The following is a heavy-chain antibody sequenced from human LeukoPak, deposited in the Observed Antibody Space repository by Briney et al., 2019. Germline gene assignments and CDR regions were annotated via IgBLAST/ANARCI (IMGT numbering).Heavy chain of an antibody. CDR3: ARGSPKYDS. J-gene: IGHJ5*01. Sequence: PSETLSLTCAVYGGSFSGYYWSWIRQPPGKGLEWIGEINHSGATNYNPSLKSRVIISVDTSKNQFSLKVNHVTAADTAVYYCARGSPKYDSWGQGTLVTVSS. CDR2: INHSGAT. V-gene: IGHV4-34*01. CDR1: GGSFSGYY.